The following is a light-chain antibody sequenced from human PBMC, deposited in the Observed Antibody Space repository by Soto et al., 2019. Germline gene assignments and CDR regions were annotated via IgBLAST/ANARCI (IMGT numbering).Light chain of an antibody. Sequence: EIVMTQSPGTLSVSPGERATLSCRASQSVNNNLAWYQQKRGQAPRLLIYGASTRVSNIPARFSGSGSGTEFTLTISSLQSEDFAIYYCQQYDSWPPITFGQGTRLEIK. V-gene: IGKV3-15*01. CDR2: GAS. CDR1: QSVNNN. J-gene: IGKJ5*01. CDR3: QQYDSWPPIT.